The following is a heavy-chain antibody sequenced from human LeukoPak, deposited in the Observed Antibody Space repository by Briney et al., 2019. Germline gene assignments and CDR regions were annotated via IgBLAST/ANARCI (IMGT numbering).Heavy chain of an antibody. CDR2: ISYDGSNK. J-gene: IGHJ6*02. CDR1: GFTFSSYA. D-gene: IGHD2-21*02. CDR3: AREVYCGGDCYPGYYYYGMDV. Sequence: GGSLRLSCAASGFTFSSYAMHWVRQAPGKGLEGVAVISYDGSNKYYADSVKGRFTISRDNSKNTLDLQMNHLRAEGTAVYYCAREVYCGGDCYPGYYYYGMDVWGQGTTVTVSS. V-gene: IGHV3-30-3*01.